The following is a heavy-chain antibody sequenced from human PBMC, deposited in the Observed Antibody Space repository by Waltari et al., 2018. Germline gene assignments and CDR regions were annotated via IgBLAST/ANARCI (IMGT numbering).Heavy chain of an antibody. Sequence: QVQLQESGPGLVKPSQPLSLPCTVSGGPISRVRYSRTWLRQPAGKGLEWIGYIYTSGSTNYNPSLKSRVTISVDTSKNQFSLKLSSVTAADTAVYYCARAPLGSGSYHWGQGTLVTVSS. D-gene: IGHD1-26*01. CDR1: GGPISRVRYS. CDR2: IYTSGST. V-gene: IGHV4-61*09. CDR3: ARAPLGSGSYH. J-gene: IGHJ5*02.